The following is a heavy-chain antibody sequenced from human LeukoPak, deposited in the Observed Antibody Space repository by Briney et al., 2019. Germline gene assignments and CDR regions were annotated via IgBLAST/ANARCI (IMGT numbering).Heavy chain of an antibody. V-gene: IGHV3-23*01. CDR2: ISGSGGST. D-gene: IGHD5-18*01. J-gene: IGHJ4*02. Sequence: PTGGSLRLSCAASGFTFSSYGMSWVRQAPGKGLEWVSAISGSGGSTYYADSVKGRFTISRDNSKNTMYLQMNSLRAEDTAVYYCAKRIQSAMAMGYWGQGTLVTVSS. CDR1: GFTFSSYG. CDR3: AKRIQSAMAMGY.